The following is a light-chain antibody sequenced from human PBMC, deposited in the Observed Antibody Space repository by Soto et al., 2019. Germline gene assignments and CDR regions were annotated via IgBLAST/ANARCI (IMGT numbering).Light chain of an antibody. CDR1: QSVSSSY. CDR2: GAS. Sequence: EIVLTQSPGTQSLSPGERATLSCRASQSVSSSYLAWYQQKPGQAPWLLIYGASSRATGIPDRFSGSGSGTDFTLTISRLEPEDFAVYYCQQYGSSPRTFGQGTRLEI. J-gene: IGKJ5*01. CDR3: QQYGSSPRT. V-gene: IGKV3-20*01.